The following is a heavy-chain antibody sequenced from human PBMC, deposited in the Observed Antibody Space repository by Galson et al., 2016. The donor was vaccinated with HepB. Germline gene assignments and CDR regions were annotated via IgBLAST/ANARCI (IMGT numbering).Heavy chain of an antibody. D-gene: IGHD6-19*01. CDR2: ISGGSSTI. J-gene: IGHJ4*02. CDR1: GFTFSSSA. CDR3: AKPFLSSGLYYFDY. Sequence: SLRLSCAASGFTFSSSAMNWVRQAPGKGLEWLSHISGGSSTIYYADSVKGRFTVSRDNANNSLYLQMNSLRDDDTAVYYCAKPFLSSGLYYFDYWCRGTLVTVSS. V-gene: IGHV3-48*02.